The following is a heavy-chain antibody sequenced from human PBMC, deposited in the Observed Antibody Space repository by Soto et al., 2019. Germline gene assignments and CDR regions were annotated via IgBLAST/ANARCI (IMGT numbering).Heavy chain of an antibody. CDR3: ARFYYGSGSYYNPRYYYGMDV. V-gene: IGHV4-4*02. J-gene: IGHJ6*02. CDR2: IYHSGST. D-gene: IGHD3-10*01. Sequence: LETLSLXCAISGGSIVSSNWWSWVRQPPGKGLEWIGEIYHSGSTNYNPSLKSRVTISVDKSKNQFSLKLSSVTAADTAVYYCARFYYGSGSYYNPRYYYGMDVWGQGTTVT. CDR1: GGSIVSSNW.